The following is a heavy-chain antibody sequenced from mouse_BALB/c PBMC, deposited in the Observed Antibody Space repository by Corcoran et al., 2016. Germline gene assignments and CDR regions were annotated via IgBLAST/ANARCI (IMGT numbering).Heavy chain of an antibody. Sequence: QIQLVQSGPELKKPEETVKISCKASGYTFTNYGMNWVKQAPGKGLKWMGWINTYTGEPTYADDFKGRFAFSLETSTSTAYLQINNLKNEDTATYFCARPLYYYGSSYGYWGQGTTLTVSS. CDR1: GYTFTNYG. CDR2: INTYTGEP. J-gene: IGHJ2*01. D-gene: IGHD1-1*01. V-gene: IGHV9-3-1*01. CDR3: ARPLYYYGSSYGY.